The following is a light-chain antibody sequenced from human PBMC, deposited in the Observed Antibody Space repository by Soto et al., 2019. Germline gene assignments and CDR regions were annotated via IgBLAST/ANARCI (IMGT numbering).Light chain of an antibody. V-gene: IGLV2-14*01. CDR1: SSDVGGYNY. J-gene: IGLJ1*01. CDR2: EVT. Sequence: QSALTQPASVSGPPGQSITISCTGTSSDVGGYNYVSWYQHHPGKAPKLLIYEVTNRPSGISNRFSGSKSGDTASLTISGLQAEDEADYYCSSYTSSITLIVFGTGTKVTVL. CDR3: SSYTSSITLIV.